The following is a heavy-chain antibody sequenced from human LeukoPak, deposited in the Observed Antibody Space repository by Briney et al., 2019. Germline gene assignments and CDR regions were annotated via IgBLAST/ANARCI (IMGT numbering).Heavy chain of an antibody. V-gene: IGHV1-18*01. D-gene: IGHD5-24*01. CDR1: GYTFPNYG. J-gene: IGHJ5*02. CDR2: ISPYNAHT. CDR3: ARDNSVRDEAWWFNP. Sequence: ASVKVSCKASGYTFPNYGLNWVRQAPGQGLEWMGWISPYNAHTKYAQNLQGRFIVTTDTSTNTAYMELRSLRSEDTAVYYCARDNSVRDEAWWFNPWGQGTLVTVSS.